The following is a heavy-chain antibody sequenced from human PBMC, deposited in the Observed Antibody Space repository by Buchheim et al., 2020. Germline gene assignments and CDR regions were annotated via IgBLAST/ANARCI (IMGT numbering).Heavy chain of an antibody. J-gene: IGHJ6*02. CDR3: AKDRLLFGESGTGGLDV. D-gene: IGHD3-10*01. CDR2: ISYDGSNK. CDR1: GFTFNSFG. Sequence: QVQLVESGGGVVQPGRSLRLSCAASGFTFNSFGMHWVRQAPGKGLEWVALISYDGSNKYYGDAVTGRFNVSRDNPKNTMYLQMNSLRAEDTAVYYCAKDRLLFGESGTGGLDVWGQGTT. V-gene: IGHV3-30*18.